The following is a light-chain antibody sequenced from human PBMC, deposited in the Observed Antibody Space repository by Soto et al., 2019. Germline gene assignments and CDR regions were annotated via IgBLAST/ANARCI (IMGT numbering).Light chain of an antibody. J-gene: IGKJ4*01. V-gene: IGKV3-20*01. CDR1: QSVRSNY. CDR3: QQYGSSPLT. CDR2: DAS. Sequence: EIVLTQSPGTLSLSPGETATLSCRASQSVRSNYLAWYQQKPGQAPRFLIYDASSRAPGIPDRFSGSGSGTDFTLTISRLEPEDLAVYYCQQYGSSPLTFGGGTKVEIK.